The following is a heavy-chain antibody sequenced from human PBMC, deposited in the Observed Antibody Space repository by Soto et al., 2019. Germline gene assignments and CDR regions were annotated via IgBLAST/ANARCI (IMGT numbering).Heavy chain of an antibody. CDR1: GGSISNVNYC. CDR3: TIGPSGDKVDD. CDR2: IYDGGST. Sequence: QVQLQESGPGLVKPSQTLSLTCTVSGGSISNVNYCWSWIRQSPNKGLEWIGHIYDGGSTYNHPSLRSRLTILVDTSTNHFSLKLSSVTAADTAFYYCTIGPSGDKVDDWGQGILVTVSS. J-gene: IGHJ4*02. V-gene: IGHV4-30-4*01. D-gene: IGHD7-27*01.